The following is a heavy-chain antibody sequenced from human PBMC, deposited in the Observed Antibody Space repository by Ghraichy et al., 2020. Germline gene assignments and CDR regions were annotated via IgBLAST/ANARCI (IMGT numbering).Heavy chain of an antibody. CDR1: GFTFSSYG. CDR3: AREGYSGYDYVGDYYGMDV. CDR2: IWYDGSNK. D-gene: IGHD5-12*01. Sequence: SLNISCAASGFTFSSYGMHWVRQAPGKGLEWVAVIWYDGSNKYYADSVKGRFTISRDNSKNTLYLQINSLRAEDTAVYYCAREGYSGYDYVGDYYGMDVWGQGTTVTVSS. J-gene: IGHJ6*02. V-gene: IGHV3-33*01.